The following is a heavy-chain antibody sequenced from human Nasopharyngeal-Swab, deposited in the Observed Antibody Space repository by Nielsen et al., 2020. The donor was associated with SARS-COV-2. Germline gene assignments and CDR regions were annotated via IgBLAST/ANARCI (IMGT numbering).Heavy chain of an antibody. CDR3: ARRTGGRGFDY. D-gene: IGHD3-16*01. Sequence: WIRQPPGKGLEWIGEINHSGSTNYNTSLKSRVTISVDTSKNQFSLKLSSVTAADTAVYYCARRTGGRGFDYWGQGTLVTVSS. J-gene: IGHJ4*02. V-gene: IGHV4-34*01. CDR2: INHSGST.